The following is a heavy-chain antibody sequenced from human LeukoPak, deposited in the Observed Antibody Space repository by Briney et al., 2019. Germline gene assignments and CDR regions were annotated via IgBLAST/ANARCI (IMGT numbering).Heavy chain of an antibody. V-gene: IGHV3-33*01. D-gene: IGHD3-22*01. J-gene: IGHJ5*02. Sequence: GGSLRLSCAASGFTFSTYGMHWVRQAPGKGLDWVAFIWYDGNEKHYADSAKGRFTISRDNSQNTLYLHMSSLRAEDTAVYYCARDLGQYYDTSDNWFDPWGQGTLVTVSS. CDR3: ARDLGQYYDTSDNWFDP. CDR2: IWYDGNEK. CDR1: GFTFSTYG.